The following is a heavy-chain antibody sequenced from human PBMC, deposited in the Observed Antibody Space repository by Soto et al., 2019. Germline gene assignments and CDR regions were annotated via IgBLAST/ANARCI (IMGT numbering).Heavy chain of an antibody. CDR1: GGSFSGYF. D-gene: IGHD5-18*01. J-gene: IGHJ4*02. CDR2: IIHSGST. Sequence: PSETLSLTCAVYGGSFSGYFWTWIRQPPGKGLEWIGEIIHSGSTNYNPSLKSRVTISVDTSKKQFSLQLSSVTAADTAVYYCARARDTYGFFPSSYWGQGTLVTVS. CDR3: ARARDTYGFFPSSY. V-gene: IGHV4-34*12.